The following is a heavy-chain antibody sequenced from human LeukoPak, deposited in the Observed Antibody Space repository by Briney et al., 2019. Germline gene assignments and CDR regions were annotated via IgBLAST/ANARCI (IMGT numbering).Heavy chain of an antibody. D-gene: IGHD1-26*01. Sequence: GGSLRLSCAASGFSFSDYAMSWVRQAPGKGLEWVSAISDSGDNPYYADSVKGRFTISRDNSENTLSLQMYSLRAEDTAVYYCAKDRGGSYFDFDFRGRGTLVTVSS. CDR2: ISDSGDNP. V-gene: IGHV3-23*01. CDR1: GFSFSDYA. J-gene: IGHJ4*02. CDR3: AKDRGGSYFDFDF.